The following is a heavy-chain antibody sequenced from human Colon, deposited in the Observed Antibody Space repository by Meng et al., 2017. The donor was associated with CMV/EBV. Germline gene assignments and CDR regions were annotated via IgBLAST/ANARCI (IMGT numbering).Heavy chain of an antibody. Sequence: SLKISCVASGFTFDDYAMHWARQAPGKGLEWVSSISWNSAIIDYAGSVKGRFTISRDNAQNSLYLQMHSLRVEDTALYYCVKEVGLSGRFSAMDVWGQGTTVTVSS. V-gene: IGHV3-9*01. CDR2: ISWNSAII. D-gene: IGHD3-3*01. J-gene: IGHJ6*02. CDR3: VKEVGLSGRFSAMDV. CDR1: GFTFDDYA.